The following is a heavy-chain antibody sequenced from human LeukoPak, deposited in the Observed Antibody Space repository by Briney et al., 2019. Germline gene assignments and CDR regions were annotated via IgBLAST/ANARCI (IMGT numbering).Heavy chain of an antibody. D-gene: IGHD6-13*01. Sequence: GSLRLSCAASGFTVSSNYMSWVRQAPGKGLEWVSVIYSGGSTYYADSVKGRFTSSRDTSKNTLDLQMNSLRAEDTAVYYCARGPAAGTRLLDWGQGTLVTVSS. J-gene: IGHJ4*02. CDR3: ARGPAAGTRLLD. CDR1: GFTVSSNY. V-gene: IGHV3-66*01. CDR2: IYSGGST.